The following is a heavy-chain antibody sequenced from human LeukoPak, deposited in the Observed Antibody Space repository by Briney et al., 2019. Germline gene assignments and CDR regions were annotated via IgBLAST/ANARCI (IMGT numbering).Heavy chain of an antibody. J-gene: IGHJ4*02. CDR2: ISGSGGST. Sequence: QPGGSLRLSCAASGFTFSSYAMSWVRQAPGKGLEWVSAISGSGGSTYYADSVKGRFTISRDNSKNTLYLQMNSLRAEDTAVYYCAKDRPNYYGSNGHYYKLNGDCWGQGTLVTVSS. D-gene: IGHD3-22*01. CDR1: GFTFSSYA. CDR3: AKDRPNYYGSNGHYYKLNGDC. V-gene: IGHV3-23*01.